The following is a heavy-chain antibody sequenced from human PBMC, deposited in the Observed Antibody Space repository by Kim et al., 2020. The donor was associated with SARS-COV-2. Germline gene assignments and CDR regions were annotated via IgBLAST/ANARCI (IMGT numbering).Heavy chain of an antibody. J-gene: IGHJ4*02. D-gene: IGHD1-1*01. CDR3: ARDGTTRNGGYYLDC. V-gene: IGHV1-3*01. Sequence: ASVKVSCKASVYTFTSYTLHWVRQAPGQGLEWMGWINVGYGNTRYLQKFQGRVTITRDTSASTAYMELSSLRSEDTAVYYCARDGTTRNGGYYLDCCGQG. CDR1: VYTFTSYT. CDR2: INVGYGNT.